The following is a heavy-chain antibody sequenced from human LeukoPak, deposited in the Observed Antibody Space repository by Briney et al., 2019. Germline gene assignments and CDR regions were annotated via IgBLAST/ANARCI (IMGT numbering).Heavy chain of an antibody. J-gene: IGHJ4*02. Sequence: SETLSLTCTVSGGSISSYYWSWIRQPPGKGLEWIGYIYYSGSTNYNPSLKSRVTISVDTSKNQFSLKLSSVTAADTAVYYCATVDYYGSGSKRYFDYWGQGTLVTVSS. CDR3: ATVDYYGSGSKRYFDY. CDR2: IYYSGST. V-gene: IGHV4-59*08. CDR1: GGSISSYY. D-gene: IGHD3-10*01.